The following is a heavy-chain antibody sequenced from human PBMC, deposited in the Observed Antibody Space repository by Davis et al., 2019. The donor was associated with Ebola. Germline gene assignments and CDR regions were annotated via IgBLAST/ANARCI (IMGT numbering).Heavy chain of an antibody. V-gene: IGHV4-4*02. Sequence: SETLSLTCAVSGGSISSSNWWSWVRQPPGKGLEWIGEIYHSGSTNYNPSLKSRVTISVDKSKNQFSLKLSSVTAADTAVYYCARDDYGDYNYGMDVWGQGTTVTVSS. CDR2: IYHSGST. CDR1: GGSISSSNW. J-gene: IGHJ6*02. CDR3: ARDDYGDYNYGMDV. D-gene: IGHD3-16*01.